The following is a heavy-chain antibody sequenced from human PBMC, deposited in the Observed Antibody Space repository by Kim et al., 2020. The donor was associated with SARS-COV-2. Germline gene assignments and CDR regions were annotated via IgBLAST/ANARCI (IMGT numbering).Heavy chain of an antibody. V-gene: IGHV3-30*18. J-gene: IGHJ6*02. CDR1: GFTFSSYG. CDR3: AKDGNGDLDYYYYGMDV. Sequence: GGSLRLSCAASGFTFSSYGMHWVRQAPGKGLEGVAVISYDGSNKYYADSVKGRFTISRDNSKNTLYLQMNSLRAEDTAVYYCAKDGNGDLDYYYYGMDVWGQGTTVTVSS. D-gene: IGHD4-17*01. CDR2: ISYDGSNK.